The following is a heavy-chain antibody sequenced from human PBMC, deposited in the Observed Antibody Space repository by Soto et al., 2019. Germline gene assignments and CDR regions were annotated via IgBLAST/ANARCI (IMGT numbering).Heavy chain of an antibody. CDR1: GFTFSTYW. D-gene: IGHD6-19*01. V-gene: IGHV3-74*01. J-gene: IGHJ4*02. CDR3: ARGLSGRYGFDY. Sequence: EVQLVESGGGLVQPGGSLRLSCAASGFTFSTYWMHRVRQTPGKGLVWVSRINGDGSTTNYADSVKGRLTISRDNAKNTLYLQMNSLRDEDTAVYYCARGLSGRYGFDYWGQGTLVTVSS. CDR2: INGDGSTT.